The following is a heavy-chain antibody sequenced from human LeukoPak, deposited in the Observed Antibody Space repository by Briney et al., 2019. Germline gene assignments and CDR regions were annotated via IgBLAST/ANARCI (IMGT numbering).Heavy chain of an antibody. CDR3: ATLLLYCSSTSCHDPLFDY. V-gene: IGHV3-23*01. CDR2: ISGSGGST. Sequence: PGGSLRLSCAASGFTFSSYAMSWVRQAPGKGLEWVSAISGSGGSTYYADSVKGRFTISRDNSKNTLYLQMNSLRAEDTAVYYCATLLLYCSSTSCHDPLFDYWGQGTLVTVSS. J-gene: IGHJ4*02. CDR1: GFTFSSYA. D-gene: IGHD2-2*01.